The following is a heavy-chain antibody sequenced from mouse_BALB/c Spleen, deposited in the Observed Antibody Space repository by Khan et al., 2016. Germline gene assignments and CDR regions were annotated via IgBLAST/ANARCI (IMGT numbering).Heavy chain of an antibody. Sequence: QVQLKQSGPGLVAPSQSLSITCTVSGFSLTGYGVNWVRQPPGKGLEWLGMIWGDGSTDYNSALKSRLSISKDNSKSQVFLKMNSLQTDDTARYYCARALYYYGSSYVSYAMDYWGLGTSVTVSS. CDR2: IWGDGST. J-gene: IGHJ4*01. D-gene: IGHD1-1*01. CDR3: ARALYYYGSSYVSYAMDY. CDR1: GFSLTGYG. V-gene: IGHV2-6-7*01.